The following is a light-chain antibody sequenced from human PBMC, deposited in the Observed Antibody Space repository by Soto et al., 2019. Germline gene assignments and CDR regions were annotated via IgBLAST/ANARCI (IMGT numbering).Light chain of an antibody. J-gene: IGKJ1*01. CDR3: MQGTHLPRT. Sequence: DIVMTQTPLSSPVALGQPASISCRSSQNLVHSDGHTYLSWLHQRPGQPPRLLIYEVSIRFSGVPDRFSGSGAGTDFTLRISRVEAEDVGVYYCMQGTHLPRTFGQGTKVEVK. CDR1: QNLVHSDGHTY. CDR2: EVS. V-gene: IGKV2-24*01.